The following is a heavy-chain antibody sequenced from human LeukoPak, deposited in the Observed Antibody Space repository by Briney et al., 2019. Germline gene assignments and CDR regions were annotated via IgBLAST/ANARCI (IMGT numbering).Heavy chain of an antibody. J-gene: IGHJ3*02. D-gene: IGHD6-6*01. CDR2: ISSGSTYM. CDR1: GFTFSSYA. CDR3: GRVGGRSRAAKGDAFDI. Sequence: GGSLRLSCAASGFTFSSYAMSWVRQAPGKGLEWVSSISSGSTYMYYADSVKGRFTISRDNAQNSVFLQMNSLRAEDTAVYYCGRVGGRSRAAKGDAFDIWGQGTMVVVSS. V-gene: IGHV3-21*06.